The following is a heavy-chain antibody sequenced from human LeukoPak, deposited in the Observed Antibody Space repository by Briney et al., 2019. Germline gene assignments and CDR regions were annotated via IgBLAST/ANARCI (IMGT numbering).Heavy chain of an antibody. CDR1: GFNFNTYS. J-gene: IGHJ6*03. V-gene: IGHV3-21*01. CDR3: AKDRCSNGVGCYYYYMDV. CDR2: ISRASESI. D-gene: IGHD2-8*01. Sequence: GGSLRLSCEASGFNFNTYSMAWVRQAPGKGLEWVSIISRASESIFYADSVKGRFTISRDNAKNSLYLQMNGLRAEDTAVYYCAKDRCSNGVGCYYYYMDVWGKGTTVTISS.